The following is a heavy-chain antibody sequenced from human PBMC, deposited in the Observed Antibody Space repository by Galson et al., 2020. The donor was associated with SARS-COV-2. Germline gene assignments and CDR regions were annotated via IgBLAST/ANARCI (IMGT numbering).Heavy chain of an antibody. J-gene: IGHJ4*02. CDR2: IYYSGST. V-gene: IGHV4-39*01. D-gene: IGHD3-9*01. CDR3: ARCPELRYFDWLQYCPDY. CDR1: GGSISSSSYY. Sequence: SETLSLTCTVSGGSISSSSYYWGWIRQPPGKGLEWIGSIYYSGSTYYNPSLKSRVTISVDTSKNQFSLKLSSVTAADTAVYYCARCPELRYFDWLQYCPDYWGQGTLVTVSS.